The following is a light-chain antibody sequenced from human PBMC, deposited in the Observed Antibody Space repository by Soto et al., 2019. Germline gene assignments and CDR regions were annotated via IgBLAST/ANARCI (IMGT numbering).Light chain of an antibody. J-gene: IGLJ3*02. CDR3: SSYAGSNNFWV. V-gene: IGLV2-8*01. CDR1: SSDVGGYNY. Sequence: QSALTQPPSASGSPGQSVTISCTGTSSDVGGYNYVSWFQQHPGKAPKLMIYEVNKRPSGVPDRFSGSKSGNTASLTVSGHQAEGEADYYCSSYAGSNNFWVFGGGTQLTVL. CDR2: EVN.